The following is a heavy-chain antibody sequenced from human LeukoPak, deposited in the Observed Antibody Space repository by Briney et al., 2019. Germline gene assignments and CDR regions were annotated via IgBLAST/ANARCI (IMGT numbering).Heavy chain of an antibody. CDR1: GYTFTSYD. J-gene: IGHJ4*02. Sequence: ASVKVSCKASGYTFTSYDINWVRQATGQGLEWMGWMNPNSGNTGYAQKFQGRVTMTRNTSISTAYMELSSLRSEDTAVYYCARGRQVGPPYSRERAVDYWGQGTLVTVSS. V-gene: IGHV1-8*01. CDR2: MNPNSGNT. CDR3: ARGRQVGPPYSRERAVDY. D-gene: IGHD6-13*01.